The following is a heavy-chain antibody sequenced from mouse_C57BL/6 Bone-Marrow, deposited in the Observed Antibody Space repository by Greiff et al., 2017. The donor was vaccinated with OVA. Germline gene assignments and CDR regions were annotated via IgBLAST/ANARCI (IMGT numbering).Heavy chain of an antibody. CDR3: ATLGRGDWFAY. Sequence: EVQLVESGGGLVKPGGSLKLSCAASGFTFSDYGMHWVRQAPEKGLEWVAYISSGSSTIYYADTVKGRFTISRDNAKNTLFLQMTSLRSEDTAMYYCATLGRGDWFAYWGQGTLVTVSA. D-gene: IGHD4-1*01. CDR2: ISSGSSTI. CDR1: GFTFSDYG. J-gene: IGHJ3*01. V-gene: IGHV5-17*01.